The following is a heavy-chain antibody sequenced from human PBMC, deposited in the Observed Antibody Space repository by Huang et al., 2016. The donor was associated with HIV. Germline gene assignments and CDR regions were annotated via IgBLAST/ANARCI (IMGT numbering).Heavy chain of an antibody. CDR1: GYILTELA. CDR3: ATHSGGDSYAPYY. Sequence: QVQLVQSGAEVRKPGASVKVSCKVSGYILTELAIHWVRPSPGKGLEWMGGSDPEDGETRYEEKLKGRVTMTEDTSTDTAYLELSGLTSDDTAVYYCATHSGGDSYAPYYWGQGTLVTVSS. D-gene: IGHD2-21*02. J-gene: IGHJ4*02. V-gene: IGHV1-24*01. CDR2: SDPEDGET.